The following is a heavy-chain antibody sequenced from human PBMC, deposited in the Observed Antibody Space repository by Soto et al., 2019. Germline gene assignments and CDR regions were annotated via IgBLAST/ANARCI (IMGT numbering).Heavy chain of an antibody. CDR2: IYYSGST. V-gene: IGHV4-59*01. Sequence: KASETLSLTCTVSGGSISSYYWSWIRQPPGKGLEWIGYIYYSGSTNYNPSLKSRVTISVDTSKNQFSLKLSSVTAADTAVYYCARDHGAGSIAARRRYYYYGMDVWGQGTTVTVSS. CDR3: ARDHGAGSIAARRRYYYYGMDV. J-gene: IGHJ6*02. CDR1: GGSISSYY. D-gene: IGHD6-6*01.